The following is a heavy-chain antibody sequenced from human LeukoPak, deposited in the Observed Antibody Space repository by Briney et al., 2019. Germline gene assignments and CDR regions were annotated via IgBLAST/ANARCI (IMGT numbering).Heavy chain of an antibody. Sequence: ASVKVSCKASGYTFTSYGISWVRQAPGQGLEWMGWISAYNGNTNYAQKLQGRVTITRNTSISTAYMELRSLRSEDTAVYYCARDSSVVVVISTYDYWGQGTLVTVSS. CDR2: ISAYNGNT. CDR3: ARDSSVVVVISTYDY. V-gene: IGHV1-18*01. D-gene: IGHD3-22*01. CDR1: GYTFTSYG. J-gene: IGHJ4*02.